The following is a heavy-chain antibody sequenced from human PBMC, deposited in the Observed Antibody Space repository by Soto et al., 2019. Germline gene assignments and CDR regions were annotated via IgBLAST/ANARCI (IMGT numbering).Heavy chain of an antibody. V-gene: IGHV3-21*01. Sequence: GGPLSLSWPASGFTFSTYSLNWVRQAPGKGLEWVSSISSDSSHIYYADSVKGRFTISRDNAKDSLYLQMNSLRAEDTAVYYGTRKLTGTNPLDYWGQGTLVTVSS. CDR1: GFTFSTYS. CDR2: ISSDSSHI. D-gene: IGHD1-7*01. CDR3: TRKLTGTNPLDY. J-gene: IGHJ4*02.